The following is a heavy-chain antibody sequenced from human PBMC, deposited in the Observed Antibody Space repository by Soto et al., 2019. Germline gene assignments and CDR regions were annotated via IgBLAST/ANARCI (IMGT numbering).Heavy chain of an antibody. J-gene: IGHJ5*01. Sequence: ASVKGSCKASGCTFPSYGISWVRQAPGQELEWMGWISTACGKTSYAQKFQDRVSMTRDTSTGNDYLQLRRRRSDDTAGFYCCRDLDNLALNSYGSWGQGTLVTVSS. V-gene: IGHV1-18*01. CDR2: ISTACGKT. CDR3: CRDLDNLALNSYGS. CDR1: GCTFPSYG. D-gene: IGHD1-1*01.